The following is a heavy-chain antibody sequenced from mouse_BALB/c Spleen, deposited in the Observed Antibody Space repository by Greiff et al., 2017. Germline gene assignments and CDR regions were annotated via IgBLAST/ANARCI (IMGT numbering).Heavy chain of an antibody. CDR1: GYTFSSYW. CDR2: ILPGSGST. Sequence: QVQLQQSGAELMKPGASVKISCKATGYTFSSYWIEWVKQRPGHGLEWVGEILPGSGSTNYNEKFKGKATFTADTSSNTDYMQLSSLTAEDSAVYYGARAYGSSYVTFDYWGQGTSHTVS. J-gene: IGHJ2*02. V-gene: IGHV1-9*01. CDR3: ARAYGSSYVTFDY. D-gene: IGHD1-1*01.